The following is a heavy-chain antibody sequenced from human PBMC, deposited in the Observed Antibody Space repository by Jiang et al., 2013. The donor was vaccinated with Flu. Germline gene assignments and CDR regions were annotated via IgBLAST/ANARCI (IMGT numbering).Heavy chain of an antibody. CDR1: GFTFSTYL. V-gene: IGHV3-7*03. J-gene: IGHJ4*02. CDR3: GRVYHSGGDSSVYRPLDY. Sequence: QLVESGGGLVQPGGSLRVSCSASGFTFSTYLMTWVRQAPGKGLEWVASIDEDGTGKKYVDSVKGRFTVSRDNAKNSLYLQMDSLRVEDTAVYYCGRVYHSGGDSSVYRPLDYWGQGTLVTVSS. CDR2: IDEDGTGK. D-gene: IGHD3-22*01.